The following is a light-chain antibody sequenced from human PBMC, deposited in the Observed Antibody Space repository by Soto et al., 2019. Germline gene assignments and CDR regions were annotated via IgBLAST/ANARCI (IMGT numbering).Light chain of an antibody. J-gene: IGKJ4*01. CDR1: QSVSRNY. Sequence: EVVLTQSPGTLSLSPGDRATLSCRASQSVSRNYLAWYQQKPGQTPRLLIFGASNRAADIPSRLSASGYGTDFTLTISGLEPVDFAVYYCQQYDFRPLAFGGGT. CDR2: GAS. V-gene: IGKV3-20*01. CDR3: QQYDFRPLA.